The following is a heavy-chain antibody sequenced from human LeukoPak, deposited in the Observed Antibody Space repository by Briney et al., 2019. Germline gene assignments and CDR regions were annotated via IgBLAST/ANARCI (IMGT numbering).Heavy chain of an antibody. J-gene: IGHJ4*02. CDR1: GFTVSSNS. CDR3: AKDDYYDSSGYFSY. Sequence: PGGSLRLSCTVSGFTVSSNSMSWVRQAPGKGLEWVSFIYSGGNTHYSDSVKGRFTISRDNAKNSLYLQMNSLRAEDTALYYCAKDDYYDSSGYFSYWGQGTLVTVSS. D-gene: IGHD3-22*01. V-gene: IGHV3-53*05. CDR2: IYSGGNT.